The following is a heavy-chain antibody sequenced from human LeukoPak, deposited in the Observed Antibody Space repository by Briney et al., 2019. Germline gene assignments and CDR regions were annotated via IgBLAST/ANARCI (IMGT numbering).Heavy chain of an antibody. CDR1: GFTFSSYA. D-gene: IGHD3-10*02. CDR2: ISYDGSNK. CDR3: ARASGYYVAGDFDY. J-gene: IGHJ4*02. Sequence: GGSLRLSCAAPGFTFSSYAMHWVRQAPGKGLEWVAVISYDGSNKYYADSVKGRFTTSRDNSKNTLYLQMNSLRAEDTAVYYCARASGYYVAGDFDYWGQGTLVTVSS. V-gene: IGHV3-30-3*01.